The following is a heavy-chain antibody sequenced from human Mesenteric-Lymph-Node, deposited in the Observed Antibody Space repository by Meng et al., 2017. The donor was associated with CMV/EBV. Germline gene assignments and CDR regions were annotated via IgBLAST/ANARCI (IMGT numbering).Heavy chain of an antibody. V-gene: IGHV3-21*05. CDR3: GRAMGLGYFPMDV. CDR2: ISSSSSSI. J-gene: IGHJ6*02. Sequence: GESLKISCAASDFTFSSYEMNWVRQAPGKGLEWISYISSSSSSIYYADSVRGRFTISRDNAKNSLYLQMNSLRAEDTAVYYCGRAMGLGYFPMDVWAQGTTVTVSS. CDR1: DFTFSSYE. D-gene: IGHD2-15*01.